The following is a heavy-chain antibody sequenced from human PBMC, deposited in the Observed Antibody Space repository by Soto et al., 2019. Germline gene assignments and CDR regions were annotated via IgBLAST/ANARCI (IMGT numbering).Heavy chain of an antibody. J-gene: IGHJ4*02. CDR2: ISYDGSKE. CDR1: GFTFSSYG. Sequence: HVQLVESGGGVVQPGRSLRLSCAASGFTFSSYGMHWVRQAPGKGLEWVAVISYDGSKEYYADSVRGRFTISRENSVNTLYLQMNSLRAEDTAIYYCAKGGVGWGDCWGQGTLVTVSS. V-gene: IGHV3-30*18. D-gene: IGHD7-27*01. CDR3: AKGGVGWGDC.